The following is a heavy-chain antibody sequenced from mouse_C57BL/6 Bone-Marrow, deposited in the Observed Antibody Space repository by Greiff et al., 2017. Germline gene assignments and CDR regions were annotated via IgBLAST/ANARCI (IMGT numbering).Heavy chain of an antibody. CDR3: ARPHLLCGFAY. J-gene: IGHJ3*01. CDR2: ISGGGGNT. Sequence: DVKLVESGGGLVKPGGSLKLSCAASGFTFSSYTMSWVRQTPEKRLEWVATISGGGGNTYYADSVKGRFTISRDNAKNTLYLQMSSLRSEDTALYYCARPHLLCGFAYWGQGTLVTVSA. CDR1: GFTFSSYT. V-gene: IGHV5-9*01. D-gene: IGHD2-1*01.